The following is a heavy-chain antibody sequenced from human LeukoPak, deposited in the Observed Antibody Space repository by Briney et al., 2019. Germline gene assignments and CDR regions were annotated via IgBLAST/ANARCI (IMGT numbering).Heavy chain of an antibody. CDR1: GGSISSYH. D-gene: IGHD5-12*01. J-gene: IGHJ5*02. CDR2: IYYSGST. V-gene: IGHV4-59*08. Sequence: SETLSLTCTVSGGSISSYHWSWIRQPPGKGLEWIGYIYYSGSTNYNPSLKSRVTISVDTSKNQFSLKLSSVTAADTAVYYCARLKWLRINWFDPWGQGTLVTVSS. CDR3: ARLKWLRINWFDP.